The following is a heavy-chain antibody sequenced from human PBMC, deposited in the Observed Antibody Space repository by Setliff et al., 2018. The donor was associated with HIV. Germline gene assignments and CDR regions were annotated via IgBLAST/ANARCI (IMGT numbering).Heavy chain of an antibody. CDR1: GGSISSGYYY. CDR3: ARVLNPSDAFDI. Sequence: SETLSRTCSVSGGSISSGYYYWSWIRQHPGKGLEWIGYIYYSGSSYYNPSLKSRVTISVDTSKNQFSVKLSSVTAADTAVYYCARVLNPSDAFDIWGQGTMVTVSS. J-gene: IGHJ3*02. V-gene: IGHV4-31*03. CDR2: IYYSGSS.